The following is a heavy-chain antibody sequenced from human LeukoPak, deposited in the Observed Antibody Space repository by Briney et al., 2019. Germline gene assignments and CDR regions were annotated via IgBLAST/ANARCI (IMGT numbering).Heavy chain of an antibody. D-gene: IGHD1-1*01. V-gene: IGHV4-61*02. CDR2: IYTSGST. CDR1: GGSISSNSYD. Sequence: PSQTLSLTCTVSGGSISSNSYDWSWIRQPAGKGLEWIGRIYTSGSTNYNPSLKSRVTISVDTSKNQFSLKLNSVTAADTAVYYCARGRTGTINPDYWGQGTLVTVSS. CDR3: ARGRTGTINPDY. J-gene: IGHJ4*02.